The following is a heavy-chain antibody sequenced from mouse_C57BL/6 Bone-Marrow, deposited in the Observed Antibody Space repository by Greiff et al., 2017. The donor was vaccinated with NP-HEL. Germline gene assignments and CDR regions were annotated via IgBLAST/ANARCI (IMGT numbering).Heavy chain of an antibody. J-gene: IGHJ3*01. CDR2: IDPENGDT. CDR1: GFNITDDY. D-gene: IGHD1-1*01. CDR3: TSDGRGPEGFAY. V-gene: IGHV14-4*01. Sequence: VQLQQSGAELVRPGASVKFSCTASGFNITDDYMHWVKQRPEQGLEWLGWIDPENGDTEYASKFQGKATITAGTSSNTAYLQLSSLTSEDAAVYYCTSDGRGPEGFAYWGQGTLVTVSA.